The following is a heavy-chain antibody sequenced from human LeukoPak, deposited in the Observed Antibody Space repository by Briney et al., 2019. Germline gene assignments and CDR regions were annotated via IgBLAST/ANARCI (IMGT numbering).Heavy chain of an antibody. CDR2: ISSSSSYI. J-gene: IGHJ4*02. CDR1: GFTFSSYG. D-gene: IGHD1-26*01. CDR3: AREGRVVGATTGAIDY. V-gene: IGHV3-21*01. Sequence: GGSLRLSCAASGFTFSSYGMHWVRQAPGKGLEWVSSISSSSSYIYYADSVKGRFTISRDNAKNSLYLQMNSLRAEDTAVYYCAREGRVVGATTGAIDYWGQGTLVTVSS.